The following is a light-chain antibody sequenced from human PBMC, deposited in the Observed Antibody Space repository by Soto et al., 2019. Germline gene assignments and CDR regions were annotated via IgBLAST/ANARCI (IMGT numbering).Light chain of an antibody. Sequence: QPVLTQSPSASASLGASVKLTCTLSSGHSNYAIAWHQQQPEKGPRYLMKVNSDGSHRKGDGIPDRFSGSRSGAQRYLTISSLQSEDEADYYCQTWGTGIRVFGTGTKVTVL. CDR2: VNSDGSH. V-gene: IGLV4-69*01. CDR3: QTWGTGIRV. CDR1: SGHSNYA. J-gene: IGLJ1*01.